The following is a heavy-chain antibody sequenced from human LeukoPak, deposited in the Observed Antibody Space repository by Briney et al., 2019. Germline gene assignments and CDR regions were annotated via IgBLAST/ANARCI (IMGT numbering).Heavy chain of an antibody. Sequence: SETLSLTCAVYGGSFSGYYWSWIRQPPGKGLEWIGEINHSGSTNYNPSLKSRVTISVDTSKNQFSLKLSSVTAADTAVYYCASVDKQQLARYYFDYWGQGTLVTVSS. CDR1: GGSFSGYY. CDR2: INHSGST. D-gene: IGHD6-13*01. J-gene: IGHJ4*02. V-gene: IGHV4-34*01. CDR3: ASVDKQQLARYYFDY.